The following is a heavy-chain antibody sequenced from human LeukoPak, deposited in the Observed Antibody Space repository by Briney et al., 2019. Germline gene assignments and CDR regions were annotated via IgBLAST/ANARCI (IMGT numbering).Heavy chain of an antibody. D-gene: IGHD4-17*01. Sequence: PSETLSLTCAVSGGSISNYYWTWLRQPPGKGLEWIGYVYYSASTNYSPSLKSRVTISVDTSKKQFSLRLSSVTAAETAVYYCARGIMTTVPTFDYWGQGTLVTVSS. CDR2: VYYSAST. CDR3: ARGIMTTVPTFDY. V-gene: IGHV4-59*01. CDR1: GGSISNYY. J-gene: IGHJ4*02.